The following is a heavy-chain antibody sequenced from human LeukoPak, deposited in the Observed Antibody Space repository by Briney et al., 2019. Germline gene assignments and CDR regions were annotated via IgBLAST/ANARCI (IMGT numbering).Heavy chain of an antibody. CDR2: IYWDDDK. CDR1: GFSLRSSGVG. D-gene: IGHD3-16*01. J-gene: IGHJ4*02. V-gene: IGHV2-5*02. Sequence: SGPTLVNPTQTLTLTCTFSGFSLRSSGVGVGWIRQPPAKALEWLALIYWDDDKRYSPSLKSRLTITKDTSKNQVVLTMTNMDPVDTGTYYCAHRRGAHPIDYWGQGTLVTVSS. CDR3: AHRRGAHPIDY.